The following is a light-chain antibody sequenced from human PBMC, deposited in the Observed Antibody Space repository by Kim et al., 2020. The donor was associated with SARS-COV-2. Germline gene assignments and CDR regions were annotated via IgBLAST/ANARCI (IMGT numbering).Light chain of an antibody. Sequence: GQRVTVSCAGCSASVECHGVNGYQQLPGTAPKVFIYNDNPRPSGVPVRFSGYRSGTSASLASSELRSEDEADYDCATWDVSLDGWVFGGGTQLTVL. CDR2: NDN. CDR3: ATWDVSLDGWV. CDR1: SASVECHG. J-gene: IGLJ3*02. V-gene: IGLV1-44*01.